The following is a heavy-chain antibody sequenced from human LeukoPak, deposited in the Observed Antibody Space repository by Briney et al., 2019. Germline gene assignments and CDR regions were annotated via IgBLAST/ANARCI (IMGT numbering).Heavy chain of an antibody. CDR1: GFTFSSYA. D-gene: IGHD3-22*01. J-gene: IGHJ4*02. Sequence: GGSLRLSCAASGFTFSSYAMSWVRQAPGKGLEWVSAISGSGGSTYYADSVKGRFTISRDNSKNTLYLQMNSLRAEEPAVYYCAKGLPGYYDSSGYYYSYWGQGTLVTVSS. V-gene: IGHV3-23*01. CDR2: ISGSGGST. CDR3: AKGLPGYYDSSGYYYSY.